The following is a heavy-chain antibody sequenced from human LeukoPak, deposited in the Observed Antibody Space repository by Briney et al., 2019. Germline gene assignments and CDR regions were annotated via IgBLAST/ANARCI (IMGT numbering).Heavy chain of an antibody. CDR2: INSDGSST. CDR1: GFTFSSYW. V-gene: IGHV3-74*01. J-gene: IGHJ4*02. Sequence: GGSLRLSCAASGFTFSSYWMHWVRQAPGKGLVWVSRINSDGSSTSYADSVKGRFTISRDNAKNTLYLQMNSLRAEDTAVYYCATSLYSGSYFDYWGQGTLVTVSS. CDR3: ATSLYSGSYFDY. D-gene: IGHD1-26*01.